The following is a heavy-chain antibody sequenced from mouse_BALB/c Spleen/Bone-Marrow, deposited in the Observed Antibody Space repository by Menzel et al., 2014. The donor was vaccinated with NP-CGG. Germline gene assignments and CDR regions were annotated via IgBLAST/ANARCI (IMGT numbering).Heavy chain of an antibody. CDR3: ARHRYGAMDY. J-gene: IGHJ4*01. CDR1: GFSLTSYG. CDR2: IWSDGST. Sequence: VMLVESGPDLVAPSQSLSITCTVSGFSLTSYGVHWVRQPPGKGLEWLVVIWSDGSTTYNSALKSRLSISKDNSKSXVFLKMNRRQTDDAAMYYCARHRYGAMDYWGQGASVTVSS. V-gene: IGHV2-6-2*01. D-gene: IGHD2-14*01.